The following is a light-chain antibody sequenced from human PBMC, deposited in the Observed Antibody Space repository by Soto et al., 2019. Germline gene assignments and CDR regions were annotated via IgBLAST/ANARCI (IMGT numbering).Light chain of an antibody. CDR2: EAS. Sequence: QITQSPSKQAASVGARATIPWRASQSISKWLAWFQQKAGKAPKLLIYEASKLATGVPSRISGSGSGTEFTLTISSLQPDDFATYYCQQYTNYPWTFGQGTKVDI. J-gene: IGKJ1*01. CDR1: QSISKW. CDR3: QQYTNYPWT. V-gene: IGKV1-5*03.